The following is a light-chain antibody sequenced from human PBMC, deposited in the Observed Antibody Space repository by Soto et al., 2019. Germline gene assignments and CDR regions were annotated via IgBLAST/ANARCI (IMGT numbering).Light chain of an antibody. CDR3: SSYTSTNFVI. CDR2: DVS. J-gene: IGLJ2*01. Sequence: QSVLTQPASVSGSPGQSITISCTGSSGDIGDYKYVSWYKQHPGKAPKLMIYDVSNRPSGVSNRFSASKSGNTASLTISGLQAEDEADCYCSSYTSTNFVIFGGGTKLTVL. CDR1: SGDIGDYKY. V-gene: IGLV2-14*01.